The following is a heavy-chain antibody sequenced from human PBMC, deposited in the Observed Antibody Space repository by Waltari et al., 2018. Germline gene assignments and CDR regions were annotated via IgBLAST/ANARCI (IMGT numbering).Heavy chain of an antibody. J-gene: IGHJ4*02. CDR2: INHSGST. Sequence: QVQLQQWGAGLLKPSETLSLTCAVYGGSFSGYYWSWIRQPPGKGLEWIGEINHSGSTNYNPSLKSRVTISVDTSKNQFSLKLSSVTAADTAVYYCARERSSSFDYWGQGTLVTVYS. CDR1: GGSFSGYY. D-gene: IGHD6-6*01. CDR3: ARERSSSFDY. V-gene: IGHV4-34*01.